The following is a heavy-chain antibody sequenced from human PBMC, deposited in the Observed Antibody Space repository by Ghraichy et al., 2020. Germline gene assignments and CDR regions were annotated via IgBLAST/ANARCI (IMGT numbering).Heavy chain of an antibody. J-gene: IGHJ4*02. Sequence: SETLSLTCAVSGGSISSGGYLWSWIRQPPGKGLEWIGYIYFSGSTYYNPSLNSRLTISIDTSKNQFSLRLTSVTAADTAVYYCARGYGSGSYYKDHWGQGTLVTVSS. CDR2: IYFSGST. CDR3: ARGYGSGSYYKDH. D-gene: IGHD3-10*01. CDR1: GGSISSGGYL. V-gene: IGHV4-30-4*07.